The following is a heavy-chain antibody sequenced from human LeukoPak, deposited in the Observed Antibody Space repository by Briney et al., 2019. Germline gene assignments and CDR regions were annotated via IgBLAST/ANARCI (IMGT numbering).Heavy chain of an antibody. CDR2: IYSGGST. CDR3: AKDLTTLGYYYGMDV. CDR1: GFTVSSNY. D-gene: IGHD4-11*01. V-gene: IGHV3-53*01. Sequence: GGSLRLSCAASGFTVSSNYMSWVRQAPGKGLEWVSVIYSGGSTYYADSVKGRFTISRDNSKNTLYLQMNSLRAEDTAVYYCAKDLTTLGYYYGMDVWGQGTTVTVSS. J-gene: IGHJ6*02.